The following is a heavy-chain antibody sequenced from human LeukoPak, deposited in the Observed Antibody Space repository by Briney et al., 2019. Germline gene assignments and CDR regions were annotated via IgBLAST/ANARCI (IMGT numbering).Heavy chain of an antibody. CDR2: ISAYNGNT. D-gene: IGHD1-26*01. V-gene: IGHV1-18*01. J-gene: IGHJ6*02. CDR3: ARADSGSYLYGMDV. Sequence: ASVKVSCKASGYTFTSYGISWVRQAPGQGLEWMGWISAYNGNTNYAQKLQGRVTMTTDTSTSTAYMELRSLRSDDTAVYYCARADSGSYLYGMDVWGQGTTVTVSS. CDR1: GYTFTSYG.